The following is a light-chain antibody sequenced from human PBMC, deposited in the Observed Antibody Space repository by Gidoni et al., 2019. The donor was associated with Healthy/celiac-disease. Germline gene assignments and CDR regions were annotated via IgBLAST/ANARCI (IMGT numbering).Light chain of an antibody. V-gene: IGLV1-40*01. J-gene: IGLJ2*01. CDR1: SSNIGAGYD. CDR3: QSYDSSLSGYVV. Sequence: TISYTGSSSNIGAGYDVHWYQQLPGTAPKLLIYGNSNRPSGVPDRFSGSKSGNSASLAITGLQAEDEADYYCQSYDSSLSGYVVFGGGTKLTVL. CDR2: GNS.